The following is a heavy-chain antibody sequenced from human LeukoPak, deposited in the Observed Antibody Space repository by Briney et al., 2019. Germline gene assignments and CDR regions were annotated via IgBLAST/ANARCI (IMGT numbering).Heavy chain of an antibody. J-gene: IGHJ6*03. CDR1: GGSFSGYY. V-gene: IGHV4-34*01. D-gene: IGHD6-13*01. CDR3: ARLIRYSSLAGNYYYMDV. CDR2: INHSGST. Sequence: SETLSLTCAVYGGSFSGYYWSWIRQSPGKGLEWIGEINHSGSTNYNPSLKSRVTISVDTSKNQFSLKLSSVTAADTTVYYCARLIRYSSLAGNYYYMDVWGKGTTVTISS.